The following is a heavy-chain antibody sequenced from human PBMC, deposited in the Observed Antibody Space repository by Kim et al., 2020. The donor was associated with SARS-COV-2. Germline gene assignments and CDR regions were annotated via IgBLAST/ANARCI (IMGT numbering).Heavy chain of an antibody. CDR1: GGSVTSNSAA. Sequence: SQTLSLTCAIFGGSVTSNSAAWNWIRQSPSRGLEWLGRTYYRSKWCNDYAVYVKSRITIYPDTSENQFSLQLNSVTPEDTAVYYCARGRGTSEGFDIWGQGTMVPVSS. D-gene: IGHD1-26*01. J-gene: IGHJ3*02. CDR3: ARGRGTSEGFDI. V-gene: IGHV6-1*01. CDR2: TYYRSKWCN.